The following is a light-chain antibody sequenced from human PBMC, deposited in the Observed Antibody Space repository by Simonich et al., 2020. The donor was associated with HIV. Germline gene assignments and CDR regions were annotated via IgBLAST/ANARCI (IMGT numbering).Light chain of an antibody. CDR1: QGISSW. CDR2: AVS. V-gene: IGKV1-12*01. CDR3: QQAITFPRT. Sequence: DIQMTQSPSSVSASVGDRVTITCRASQGISSWLSWYQQTPGRATKLLMYAVSSLQSGVPSRFSGSGAGTKFTLTISSLQPEDFATYYCQQAITFPRTFGQGTRVDVK. J-gene: IGKJ1*01.